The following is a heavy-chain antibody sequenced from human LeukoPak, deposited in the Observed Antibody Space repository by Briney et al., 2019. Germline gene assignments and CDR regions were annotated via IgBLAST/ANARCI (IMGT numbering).Heavy chain of an antibody. CDR1: GGSFSGYY. J-gene: IGHJ4*02. D-gene: IGHD3-22*01. Sequence: SETLSLTCAVYGGSFSGYYWSWIRQPPGKGLEWIGEINHSGSTNYNPSLKSRVTISVDTSKNQFSLKLSSVTAADTAVYYCARQKYYYDSSGYSPFDSWGQGTLVTVPS. CDR2: INHSGST. V-gene: IGHV4-34*01. CDR3: ARQKYYYDSSGYSPFDS.